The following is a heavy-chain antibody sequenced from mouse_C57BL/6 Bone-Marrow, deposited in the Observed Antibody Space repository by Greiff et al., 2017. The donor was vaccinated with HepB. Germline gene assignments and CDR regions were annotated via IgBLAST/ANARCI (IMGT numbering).Heavy chain of an antibody. V-gene: IGHV5-4*01. J-gene: IGHJ4*01. D-gene: IGHD1-1*01. CDR2: ISDGGSYT. Sequence: EVQLQESGGGLVKPGGSLKLSCAASGFTFSSYAMSWVRQTPEKRLEWVATISDGGSYTYYPDNVKGRFTISRDNAKNNLYLQMSHLKSEDTAMYYCARASYYYGSSHPAMDYWGQGTSVTVSS. CDR3: ARASYYYGSSHPAMDY. CDR1: GFTFSSYA.